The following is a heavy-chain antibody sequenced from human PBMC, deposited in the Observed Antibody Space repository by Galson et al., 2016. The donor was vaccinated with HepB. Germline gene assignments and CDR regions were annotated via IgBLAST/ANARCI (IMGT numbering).Heavy chain of an antibody. CDR1: GYSFNIYW. Sequence: QSGAEVKKPGESLKISCKASGYSFNIYWIGWVRQMPGKGLEWMGIIYPGDSDTRYSPSFQGQCTISADKSINTSFLQWSSLKASDTAMYYCARRLSPMVRGEDYFDYWGQGTLVTVSS. D-gene: IGHD3-10*01. J-gene: IGHJ4*02. CDR3: ARRLSPMVRGEDYFDY. CDR2: IYPGDSDT. V-gene: IGHV5-51*01.